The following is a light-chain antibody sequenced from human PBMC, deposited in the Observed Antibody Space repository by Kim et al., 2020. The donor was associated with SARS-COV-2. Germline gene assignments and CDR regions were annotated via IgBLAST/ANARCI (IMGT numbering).Light chain of an antibody. CDR2: DTS. V-gene: IGKV3-15*01. CDR1: RSVGSN. J-gene: IGKJ2*01. Sequence: VTPGESASLSCRASRSVGSNLAWYQHKPGQAPRLLIFDTSKRATGVPARFSGSGSGTLFTLTISDLQSEDFALYYCQQYRNWPPYTFGQGTKLEIK. CDR3: QQYRNWPPYT.